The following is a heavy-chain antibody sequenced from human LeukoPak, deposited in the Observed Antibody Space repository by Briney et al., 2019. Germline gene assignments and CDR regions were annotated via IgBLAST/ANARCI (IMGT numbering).Heavy chain of an antibody. Sequence: PSETLFLTCTVSGGSISSSSYYWGWIRQPPGKGLEWIGEINHSGSTNYNPSLKSRVTISVDTSKNQFSLKLSSVTAADTAVYYCASGFLEWLNWGQGTLVTVSS. D-gene: IGHD3-3*01. V-gene: IGHV4-39*07. CDR2: INHSGST. J-gene: IGHJ4*02. CDR1: GGSISSSSYY. CDR3: ASGFLEWLN.